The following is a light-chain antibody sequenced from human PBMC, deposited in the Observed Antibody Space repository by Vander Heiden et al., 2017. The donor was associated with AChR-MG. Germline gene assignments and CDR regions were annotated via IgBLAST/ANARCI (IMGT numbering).Light chain of an antibody. CDR3: AAWDDSLNGVL. CDR1: SSTLGSFD. Sequence: QSVLTQPPSASGTPGQRVTIPCSGSSSTLGSFDVNWYQHLPGTAPKLLVYGDNQRPSGVPDRFSGSKSGTSASLAISGLQSEDESHYYCAAWDDSLNGVLFGGGTKLTVL. V-gene: IGLV1-44*01. J-gene: IGLJ2*01. CDR2: GDN.